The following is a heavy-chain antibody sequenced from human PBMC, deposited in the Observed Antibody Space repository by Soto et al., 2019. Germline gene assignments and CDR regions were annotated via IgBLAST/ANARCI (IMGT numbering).Heavy chain of an antibody. CDR2: INHSGST. D-gene: IGHD2-8*02. CDR3: ARDKITGLFDY. V-gene: IGHV4-34*01. CDR1: GGSFSGYD. J-gene: IGHJ4*02. Sequence: QVQLQQWGAGLLKPSETLSLTCAVYGGSFSGYDWTWIRQPPGTGLEWIGEINHSGSTNYNPSLKSRFTISVDTSKKQFSLNLTSVTAADTAVYYCARDKITGLFDYWGQGTLVTVSS.